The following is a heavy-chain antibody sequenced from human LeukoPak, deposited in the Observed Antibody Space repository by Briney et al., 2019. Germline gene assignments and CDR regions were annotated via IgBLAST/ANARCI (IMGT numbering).Heavy chain of an antibody. V-gene: IGHV3-21*01. CDR2: ISSSSSYI. CDR1: GFTFSSYS. J-gene: IGHJ3*02. D-gene: IGHD3-22*01. CDR3: ARGDLHYHDSTRRGFDI. Sequence: PGGSLRLSCAASGFTFSSYSMNWVRQAPGKGLEWVSSISSSSSYIYYADSVKGRFTISRDNAKNSLYLQMNSLRVEDTAVYYCARGDLHYHDSTRRGFDIWGQGTMVTVSS.